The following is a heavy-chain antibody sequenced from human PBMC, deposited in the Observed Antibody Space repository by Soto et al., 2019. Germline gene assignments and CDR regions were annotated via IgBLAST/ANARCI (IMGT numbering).Heavy chain of an antibody. D-gene: IGHD3-22*01. Sequence: PWGSLRLSCAASGFTFSSYAMHWVRQAPGKGLEWVAVISYDGSNKYYADSVKGRFTISRDNSKNTLYLQMNSLRAEDTAVYYCARDRLDSSGYYSTHDAFDIWGQGTMVTVSS. CDR1: GFTFSSYA. CDR2: ISYDGSNK. CDR3: ARDRLDSSGYYSTHDAFDI. J-gene: IGHJ3*02. V-gene: IGHV3-30-3*01.